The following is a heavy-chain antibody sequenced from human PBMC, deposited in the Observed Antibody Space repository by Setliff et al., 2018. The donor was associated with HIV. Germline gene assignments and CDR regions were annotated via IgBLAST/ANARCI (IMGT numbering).Heavy chain of an antibody. CDR3: VRDKFGSGSSPRVLQH. V-gene: IGHV3-66*03. Sequence: GGSLRLSCAASGFSVSVNYMSWVRQAPGKGLEWVSVIYSSGDTYYENSGKGRFTISRDNSKNTLDLQINSLRPEDTAVYYCVRDKFGSGSSPRVLQHWGQGTLVT. D-gene: IGHD3-10*01. CDR1: GFSVSVNY. J-gene: IGHJ1*01. CDR2: IYSSGDT.